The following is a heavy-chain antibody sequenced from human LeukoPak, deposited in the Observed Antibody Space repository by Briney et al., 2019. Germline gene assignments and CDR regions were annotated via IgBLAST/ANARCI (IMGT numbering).Heavy chain of an antibody. Sequence: GESLKISCKCSGYSFIDYWIGWVRQMPGKGLEWMGIIYPGDSDTRYIPSFQGQVTISADKSINTAYLQWSSLKASDTAMYYCERRVDSYWFFDYWGQGTLVTVSS. D-gene: IGHD1-26*01. V-gene: IGHV5-51*01. J-gene: IGHJ4*02. CDR1: GYSFIDYW. CDR3: ERRVDSYWFFDY. CDR2: IYPGDSDT.